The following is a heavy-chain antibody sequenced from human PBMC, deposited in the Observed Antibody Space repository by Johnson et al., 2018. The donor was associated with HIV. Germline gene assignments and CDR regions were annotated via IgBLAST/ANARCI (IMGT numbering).Heavy chain of an antibody. CDR2: IYSGGST. CDR3: ARALTTDAFDI. CDR1: GFTVSSNY. Sequence: VQLVESGGGLVQPGGSLRLSCAASGFTVSSNYMSWVRQAPGKGLDWVSVIYSGGSTYYADSVKGRFTISRDNSKNTLYLQMNSLRAEDTAVYYCARALTTDAFDIWGQGTMVTVSS. J-gene: IGHJ3*02. D-gene: IGHD4-17*01. V-gene: IGHV3-66*02.